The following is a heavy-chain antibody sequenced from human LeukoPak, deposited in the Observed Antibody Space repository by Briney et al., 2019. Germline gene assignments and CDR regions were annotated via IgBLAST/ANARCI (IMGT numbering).Heavy chain of an antibody. Sequence: PSETLSLTCAVYGGSLSGYYWGWIRQPPGKGLEWIGSIYHSGSTYYNPSLKSRVTISVDTSKNQFSLKLSSVTAADTAVYYCARDQSYDSSGTFDYWGQGTLVTVSS. V-gene: IGHV4-38-2*02. J-gene: IGHJ4*02. CDR1: GGSLSGYY. D-gene: IGHD3-22*01. CDR3: ARDQSYDSSGTFDY. CDR2: IYHSGST.